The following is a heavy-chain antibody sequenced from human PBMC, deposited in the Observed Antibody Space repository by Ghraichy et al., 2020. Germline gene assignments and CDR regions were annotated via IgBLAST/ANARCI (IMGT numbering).Heavy chain of an antibody. J-gene: IGHJ4*02. Sequence: SETLSLTCTVSGYSISSGYYWDWIRQPPGKGLEWIGTIYPSVNTYYNPSLKSRVTISVDTSKNHFSLKLNSVTAADTAVYYCARDSQLNNIDYWGQGALVTVSS. CDR2: IYPSVNT. CDR1: GYSISSGYY. V-gene: IGHV4-38-2*02. D-gene: IGHD2-2*01. CDR3: ARDSQLNNIDY.